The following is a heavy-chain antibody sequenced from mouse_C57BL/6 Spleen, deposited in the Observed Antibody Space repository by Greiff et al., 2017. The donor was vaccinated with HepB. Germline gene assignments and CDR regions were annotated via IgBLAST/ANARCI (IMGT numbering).Heavy chain of an antibody. Sequence: LVESGAELVRPGASVKLSCKASGYTFTDYYINWVKQRPGQGLEWIARIYPGSGNTYYNEKFKGKATLTAEKSSSTAYMQLSSLTSEDSAVYFCARLGRTVDYFDYWGQGTTLTVSS. CDR1: GYTFTDYY. CDR3: ARLGRTVDYFDY. V-gene: IGHV1-76*01. D-gene: IGHD1-1*01. J-gene: IGHJ2*01. CDR2: IYPGSGNT.